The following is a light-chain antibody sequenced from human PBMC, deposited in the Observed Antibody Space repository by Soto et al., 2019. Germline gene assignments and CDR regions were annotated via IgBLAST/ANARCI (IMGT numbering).Light chain of an antibody. CDR2: AAS. CDR1: QSISNW. CDR3: QKYNSAPPT. V-gene: IGKV1-27*01. J-gene: IGKJ1*01. Sequence: DIPLTQSPPTLPESLPERGGIXCRASQSISNWLAWYQQKPGTAPKVLIYAASTLQSGVPSRFSGSGSGTDFTLTISSLQPEDFATYYCQKYNSAPPTFGQGTKVDTK.